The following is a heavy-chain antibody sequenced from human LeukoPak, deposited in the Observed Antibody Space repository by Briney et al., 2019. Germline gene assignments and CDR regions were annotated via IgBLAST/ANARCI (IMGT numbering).Heavy chain of an antibody. CDR1: GFTFSSYV. Sequence: PGGSLRLFCAASGFTFSSYVMNWVRQAPGKGLEWVSAISDTGGSTYYADSVRGRFTISRDNSKNTLYLQMNSLRAEDTAVYYCASARYSSGWHYYYYYYMDVWGKGTTVTVSS. V-gene: IGHV3-23*01. D-gene: IGHD6-19*01. J-gene: IGHJ6*03. CDR2: ISDTGGST. CDR3: ASARYSSGWHYYYYYYMDV.